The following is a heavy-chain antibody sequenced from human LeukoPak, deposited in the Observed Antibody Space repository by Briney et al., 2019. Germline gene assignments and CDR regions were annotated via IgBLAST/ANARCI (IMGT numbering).Heavy chain of an antibody. CDR3: ARVARVGAVAGSFDY. CDR2: IYTSGST. D-gene: IGHD6-19*01. V-gene: IGHV4-4*07. J-gene: IGHJ4*02. Sequence: SETLSLTCTVSGGYISSYYWSWIRQPAGKGLEWIGRIYTSGSTNYNPSLKSRVTMSVDTSKNQFSLKLSSVTAADTAVYYCARVARVGAVAGSFDYWGQGTLVTVSS. CDR1: GGYISSYY.